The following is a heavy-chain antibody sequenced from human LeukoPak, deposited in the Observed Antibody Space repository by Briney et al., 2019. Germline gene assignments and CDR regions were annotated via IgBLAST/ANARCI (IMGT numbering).Heavy chain of an antibody. J-gene: IGHJ4*02. Sequence: SETLSLTCTVSGYSISNGYYWSWIRQPPGKGLEWIGEINHSGSTNYNPSLKSRVTISVDTSKNQFSLKLSSVTAADTAVYYCARHRKQQLKFDYWGQGTLVTVSS. V-gene: IGHV4-34*01. CDR2: INHSGST. D-gene: IGHD6-13*01. CDR1: GYSISNGYY. CDR3: ARHRKQQLKFDY.